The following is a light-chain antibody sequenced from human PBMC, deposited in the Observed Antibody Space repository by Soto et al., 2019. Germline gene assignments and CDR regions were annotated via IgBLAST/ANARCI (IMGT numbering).Light chain of an antibody. J-gene: IGKJ1*01. CDR2: GAS. Sequence: EIVLTQSPGTLSLSPGERATLSCRASQSVSGSYLAWYQQKPGQAPRLLISGASSSATGIPDRFSGSGSGTDFTLTISRLESEDFAVYYCQQYGNSPRTFGQGTKVEIK. CDR1: QSVSGSY. CDR3: QQYGNSPRT. V-gene: IGKV3-20*01.